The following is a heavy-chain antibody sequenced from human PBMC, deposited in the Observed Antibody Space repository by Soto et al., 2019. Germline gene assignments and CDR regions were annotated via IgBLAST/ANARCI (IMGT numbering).Heavy chain of an antibody. V-gene: IGHV4-59*01. D-gene: IGHD1-26*01. Sequence: QVQLQESGPGLVKPSETLSLTCTVSGGSISSFYWSWIRQPPGKGLEWIGNIYYSGSTNYNPSLKSRVTISVDTSKNQFSLKLSSVTAADTAVYYCARQPSGSYGQFDYWGQGTLVTVSS. CDR1: GGSISSFY. J-gene: IGHJ4*02. CDR3: ARQPSGSYGQFDY. CDR2: IYYSGST.